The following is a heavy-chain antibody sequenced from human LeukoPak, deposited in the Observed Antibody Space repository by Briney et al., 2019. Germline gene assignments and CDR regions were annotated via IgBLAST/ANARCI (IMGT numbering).Heavy chain of an antibody. V-gene: IGHV1-18*01. Sequence: ASVKVSCKASGGTFSSYAISWVRQAPGQGLEWVGWISAYNGNTNYAQKLQGRVTMTTDTSTSTAYMELRSLRSDDTAVYYCARSRDYYGSGSSPPDYWGQGTLVTVSS. CDR2: ISAYNGNT. D-gene: IGHD3-10*01. J-gene: IGHJ4*02. CDR3: ARSRDYYGSGSSPPDY. CDR1: GGTFSSYA.